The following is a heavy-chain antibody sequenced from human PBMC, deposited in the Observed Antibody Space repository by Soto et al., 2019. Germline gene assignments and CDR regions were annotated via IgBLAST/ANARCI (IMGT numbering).Heavy chain of an antibody. J-gene: IGHJ4*02. CDR3: ARGVVAVPAATYYFDY. CDR1: GGSFSGYY. V-gene: IGHV4-34*01. D-gene: IGHD2-2*01. Sequence: SETLSLTCAVYGGSFSGYYWSWIRQPPGKGLEWIGYIYHSGSTYYNPSLKSRVTISVDRSKNQFSLKLSSVTAAGTAVYYCARGVVAVPAATYYFDYWGQGTLVTVSS. CDR2: IYHSGST.